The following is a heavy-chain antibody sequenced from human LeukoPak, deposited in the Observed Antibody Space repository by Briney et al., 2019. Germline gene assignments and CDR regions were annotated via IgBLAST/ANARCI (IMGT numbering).Heavy chain of an antibody. Sequence: GGSLRLSCAASGFSFNTCGMHWVRQAPGKGPEWVAIVLYDGVSKHYADSVKGRFTISRDNSENMLYLQMNSLRAEDTAVYYCVRDGVGSTAFFGYFDYWGQGALVTVSS. V-gene: IGHV3-33*01. CDR2: VLYDGVSK. D-gene: IGHD1-26*01. CDR1: GFSFNTCG. J-gene: IGHJ4*02. CDR3: VRDGVGSTAFFGYFDY.